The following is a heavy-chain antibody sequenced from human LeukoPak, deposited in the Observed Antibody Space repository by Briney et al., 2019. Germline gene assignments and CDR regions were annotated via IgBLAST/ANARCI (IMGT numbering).Heavy chain of an antibody. D-gene: IGHD5-18*01. CDR1: GYTFTSYY. CDR3: ARGGYSFNYYMDV. V-gene: IGHV1-46*01. Sequence: GASVKVSCKASGYTFTSYYMHWVRQAPGQGLEWMGIINPSGGSTSYAQKFQGRVTITRNTSISTAYVELSSLRSEDTAVYYCARGGYSFNYYMDVWGKGTTVTISS. CDR2: INPSGGST. J-gene: IGHJ6*03.